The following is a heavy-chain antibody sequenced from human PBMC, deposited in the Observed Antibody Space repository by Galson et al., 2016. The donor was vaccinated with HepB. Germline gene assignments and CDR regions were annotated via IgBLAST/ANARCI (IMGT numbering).Heavy chain of an antibody. CDR3: ARHIREPLDLF. Sequence: QSGAEVKKPGESLKISCKGSGYTFTAYWIGWVRQMPGKGLEWMGIIYPGDSDTKYSPSFQGQVTISVDKSTFSAYLQWSSLQASDTAIYYCARHIREPLDLFWGQGTMVTVSS. D-gene: IGHD1-26*01. V-gene: IGHV5-51*01. J-gene: IGHJ3*01. CDR1: GYTFTAYW. CDR2: IYPGDSDT.